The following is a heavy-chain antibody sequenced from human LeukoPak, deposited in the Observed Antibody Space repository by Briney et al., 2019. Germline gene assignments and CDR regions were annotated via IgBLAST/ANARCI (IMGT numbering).Heavy chain of an antibody. V-gene: IGHV4-59*08. CDR2: IYYSGST. CDR1: GGPISSYY. CDR3: ARHTAFDI. J-gene: IGHJ3*02. Sequence: SETLSLTCTVSGGPISSYYWSWIRQPPGKGLEWIGYIYYSGSTNYNPSLKSRVTISVDTSKNQFSLKLSSVTAADTAVYYCARHTAFDIWGQGTMVTVPS.